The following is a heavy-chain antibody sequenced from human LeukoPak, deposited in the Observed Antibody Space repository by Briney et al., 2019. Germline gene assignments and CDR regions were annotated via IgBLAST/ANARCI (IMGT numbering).Heavy chain of an antibody. V-gene: IGHV1-46*01. D-gene: IGHD1-20*01. J-gene: IGHJ4*02. Sequence: ASGKVSCKAIGYPFTSHYMHRVRPAPGQGLEWMGIINPSGGSTSYAQKSQGRVTMTRNTSTSTVYLELSSLRSEDTAVYYCARDAALTGPLDYWGQGTLVTVSS. CDR2: INPSGGST. CDR1: GYPFTSHY. CDR3: ARDAALTGPLDY.